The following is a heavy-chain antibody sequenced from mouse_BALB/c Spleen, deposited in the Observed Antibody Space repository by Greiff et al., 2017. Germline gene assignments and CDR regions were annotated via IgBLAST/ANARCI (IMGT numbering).Heavy chain of an antibody. D-gene: IGHD4-1*02. CDR1: GFTFSDFY. J-gene: IGHJ4*01. CDR2: SRNKANDYTT. V-gene: IGHV7-1*02. CDR3: ARYAPTGNYAMDY. Sequence: EVKVVESGGGLVQPGGSLRLSCATSGFTFSDFYMEWVRQPPGKRLEWIAASRNKANDYTTEYSASVKGRFIVSRDTSQSILYLQMNALRAEDTAIYYCARYAPTGNYAMDYWGQGTSVTVAS.